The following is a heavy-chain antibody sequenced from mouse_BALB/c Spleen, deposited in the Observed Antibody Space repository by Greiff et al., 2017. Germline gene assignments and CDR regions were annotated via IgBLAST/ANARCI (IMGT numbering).Heavy chain of an antibody. Sequence: QVQLQQSGAELVKPGASVKLSCKASGYTFTSYYMYWVKQRPGQGLEWIGEINPSNGGTNFNEKFKSKATLTVDKSSSTAYMQLSSLTSEDSAVYYCTRRGIYSPMDYWGQGTSVTVSS. CDR1: GYTFTSYY. CDR3: TRRGIYSPMDY. CDR2: INPSNGGT. V-gene: IGHV1S81*02. D-gene: IGHD2-1*01. J-gene: IGHJ4*01.